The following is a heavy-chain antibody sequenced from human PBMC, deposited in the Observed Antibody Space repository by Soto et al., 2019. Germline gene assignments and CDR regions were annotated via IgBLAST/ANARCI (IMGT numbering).Heavy chain of an antibody. CDR1: GFTFTSSA. CDR2: IVVGSGNT. J-gene: IGHJ6*02. Sequence: ASVKVSCKASGFTFTSSAVQWVRQARGQRLEWIGWIVVGSGNTNYAQKFQERVTITRDMSTSTAYMELSSLRSEDTAVYYCAAEAPGYYGMDVWGQGTTVTVSS. CDR3: AAEAPGYYGMDV. V-gene: IGHV1-58*01.